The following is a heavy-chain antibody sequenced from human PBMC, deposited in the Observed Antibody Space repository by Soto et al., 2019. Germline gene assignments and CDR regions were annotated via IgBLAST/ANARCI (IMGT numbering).Heavy chain of an antibody. D-gene: IGHD3-3*01. CDR2: IYPGDSDT. J-gene: IGHJ5*01. CDR1: GYRFTGYW. CDR3: ASQEFDFWSGSYIASFLFDS. Sequence: GESLKISCTGSGYRFTGYWIGWVRQMPGKGLARLGIIYPGDSDTKYSPSYQGRVTISADTSLDTAYLQWNSLEASDTAMYYCASQEFDFWSGSYIASFLFDSWGRGGLCTVAS. V-gene: IGHV5-51*01.